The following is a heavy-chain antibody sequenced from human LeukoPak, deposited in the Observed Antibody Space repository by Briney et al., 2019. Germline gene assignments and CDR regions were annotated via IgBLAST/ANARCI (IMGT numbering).Heavy chain of an antibody. D-gene: IGHD6-19*01. CDR2: INHSGST. J-gene: IGHJ4*02. CDR3: ARGKAVAGFPYDY. CDR1: GGSFSAYY. Sequence: SETLSLTCAVYGGSFSAYYWSWIRQPPGKGLEWIGEINHSGSTNYNPSLKSRVTISVDTSKNQFSLKLSSVTAADTAVYYCARGKAVAGFPYDYWGQGTLVTVSS. V-gene: IGHV4-34*01.